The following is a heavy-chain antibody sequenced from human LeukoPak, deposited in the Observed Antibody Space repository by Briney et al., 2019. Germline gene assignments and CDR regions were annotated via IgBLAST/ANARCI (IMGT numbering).Heavy chain of an antibody. D-gene: IGHD3-10*01. CDR1: GYTFTSYA. V-gene: IGHV1-3*01. CDR2: IDAGNGNT. CDR3: AREWPDGSGSYYR. J-gene: IGHJ4*02. Sequence: ASVKVSCKASGYTFTSYAMHWVRQAPGQRLEWMGWIDAGNGNTKYLQKFQGRVTITRDTSASTAYMELSSLRSEDTAVYYCAREWPDGSGSYYRWGQGTLVTVSS.